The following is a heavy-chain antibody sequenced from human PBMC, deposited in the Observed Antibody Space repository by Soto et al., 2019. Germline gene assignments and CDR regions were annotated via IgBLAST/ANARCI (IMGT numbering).Heavy chain of an antibody. D-gene: IGHD2-2*01. V-gene: IGHV4-61*01. CDR1: GGSVSSGSYY. CDR2: IYYSGST. Sequence: SETLSLTCTVSGGSVSSGSYYWSWIRQPPGKGLEWIGYIYYSGSTNYNPSLKSRVTISVDTSKNQFSLKLSSVTAADTAVYFCARDGGGYCSSPSCYVDYWGQGTLVTVSS. J-gene: IGHJ4*02. CDR3: ARDGGGYCSSPSCYVDY.